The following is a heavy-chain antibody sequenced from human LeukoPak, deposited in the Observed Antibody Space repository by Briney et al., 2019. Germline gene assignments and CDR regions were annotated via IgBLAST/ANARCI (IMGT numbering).Heavy chain of an antibody. Sequence: KSSETLSPTCTVTGSISSYYWTWIRQPPGKGLEWIGYIYYTGSTNHNPNYNPSLKSRVAISVDTSKSQFSLKLSSVTAADTAVYYCAGQGDWWGGGYKFGGGLDVWGQGTTVTVSS. CDR3: AGQGDWWGGGYKFGGGLDV. J-gene: IGHJ6*02. CDR2: IYYTGST. CDR1: GSISSYY. D-gene: IGHD3-16*01. V-gene: IGHV4-59*08.